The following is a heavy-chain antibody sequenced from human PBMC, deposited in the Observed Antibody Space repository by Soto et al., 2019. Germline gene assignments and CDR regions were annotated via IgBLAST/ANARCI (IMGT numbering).Heavy chain of an antibody. CDR1: GGSISSGGYY. CDR2: IYYSGST. CDR3: ARDHGMVRGYYMDV. Sequence: SETLSLTCTVSGGSISSGGYYWSWIRQHPGKGLEWIGYIYYSGSTYYNPSLKSRVTISVDTSKNQFSLKLSSVTAADTAVYYCARDHGMVRGYYMDVWGKGTTVTVSS. J-gene: IGHJ6*03. D-gene: IGHD3-10*01. V-gene: IGHV4-31*03.